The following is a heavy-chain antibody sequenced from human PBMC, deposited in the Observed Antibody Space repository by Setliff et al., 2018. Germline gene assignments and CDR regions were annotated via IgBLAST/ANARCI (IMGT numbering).Heavy chain of an antibody. V-gene: IGHV3-7*01. D-gene: IGHD6-13*01. CDR2: IKQDGSEK. Sequence: GGSLRLSCAASGFTFSSYWMSWVRQAPGKGLEWVANIKQDGSEKHYVDSVKGRFTISRDNAKNSLYLQLNSLRAEDTAVYYCSTRTVAARSLDTWGQGTLVTVSS. J-gene: IGHJ5*02. CDR3: STRTVAARSLDT. CDR1: GFTFSSYW.